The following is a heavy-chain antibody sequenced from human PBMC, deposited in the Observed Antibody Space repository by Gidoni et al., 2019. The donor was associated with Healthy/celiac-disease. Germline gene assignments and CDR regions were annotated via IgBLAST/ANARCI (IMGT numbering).Heavy chain of an antibody. J-gene: IGHJ3*02. Sequence: EVQLVESGGGLVQPGGSLRLSCAASGFTFSSYSMNWVRQAPGKGLEWVSYISSSSSTIYYADSVKGRFTISRDNAKNSLYLQMNSLRDEDTAVYYCARDRGEDTVVTNAFDIWGQGTMVTVSS. V-gene: IGHV3-48*02. CDR3: ARDRGEDTVVTNAFDI. D-gene: IGHD2-15*01. CDR1: GFTFSSYS. CDR2: ISSSSSTI.